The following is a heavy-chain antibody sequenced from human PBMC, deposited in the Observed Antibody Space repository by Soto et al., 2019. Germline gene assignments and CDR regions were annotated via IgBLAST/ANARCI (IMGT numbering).Heavy chain of an antibody. Sequence: GESLKISCKGSGYSFAGYWITWVRQKPGKGLEWMGRIDPSDSQTYYSPSFRGHVTISVTKSITTVFLQWSSLRASHTAMYYCARXIYDSDTGPNFQYYFESWGQGTPVTVSS. CDR2: IDPSDSQT. V-gene: IGHV5-10-1*01. CDR3: ARXIYDSDTGPNFQYYFES. D-gene: IGHD3-22*01. J-gene: IGHJ4*02. CDR1: GYSFAGYW.